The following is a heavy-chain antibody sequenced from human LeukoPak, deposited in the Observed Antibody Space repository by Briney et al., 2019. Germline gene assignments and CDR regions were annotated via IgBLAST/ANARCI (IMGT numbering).Heavy chain of an antibody. Sequence: GASVKVSCKASGYTFTSYGISWVRQAPGQGLEWMGWISAYNGNTNYAQKLQGRVTMTTDTSTSTAYMELRSLRSEDTAVYYCARGRDYSNPLYFDYWGQGTLVTVSS. CDR3: ARGRDYSNPLYFDY. D-gene: IGHD4-11*01. V-gene: IGHV1-18*01. J-gene: IGHJ4*02. CDR1: GYTFTSYG. CDR2: ISAYNGNT.